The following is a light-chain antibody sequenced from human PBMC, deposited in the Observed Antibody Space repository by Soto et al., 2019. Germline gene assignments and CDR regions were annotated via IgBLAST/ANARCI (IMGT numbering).Light chain of an antibody. CDR3: QQYYSYPQT. CDR2: AAS. Sequence: AIRMTQSPSSLSASPGDRVTITCRASQGISSYLAWYQQKPGKAPKLLIYAASTLQSGVPSRFSGSRSGTDFTLTISCLQSEDFATYYCQQYYSYPQTFGPGTKVDIK. V-gene: IGKV1-8*01. CDR1: QGISSY. J-gene: IGKJ3*01.